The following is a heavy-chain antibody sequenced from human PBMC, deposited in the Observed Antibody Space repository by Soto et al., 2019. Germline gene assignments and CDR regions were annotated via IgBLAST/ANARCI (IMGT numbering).Heavy chain of an antibody. Sequence: QVQLQESGPGLVKPSETLSLTCTVSGGSISSYYWSWVRQPPGKGLEWIGYVYYSGSTNYNPSLKSRVTISVDTSKIQFSLKLSSVTAADTAIYYCVRHGYYDDAFDIWGQGTVVTVSS. CDR1: GGSISSYY. CDR3: VRHGYYDDAFDI. CDR2: VYYSGST. V-gene: IGHV4-59*08. D-gene: IGHD3-22*01. J-gene: IGHJ3*02.